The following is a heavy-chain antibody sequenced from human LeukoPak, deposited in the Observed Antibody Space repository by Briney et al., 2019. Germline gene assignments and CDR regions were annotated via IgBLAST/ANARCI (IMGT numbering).Heavy chain of an antibody. CDR2: ITQDRSEK. V-gene: IGHV3-7*01. CDR1: GFPFSSYW. J-gene: IGHJ4*02. CDR3: ASGSLRYCSSTSCYTEDRPFDY. D-gene: IGHD2-2*02. Sequence: PQGSLPLSYPASGFPFSSYWMSCVRQAPGKGLEWVANITQDRSEKYYVDSVKGRFTLSSDNAKNSLNLQMNSMRAEDTAVYYCASGSLRYCSSTSCYTEDRPFDYWGQGTLVTVSS.